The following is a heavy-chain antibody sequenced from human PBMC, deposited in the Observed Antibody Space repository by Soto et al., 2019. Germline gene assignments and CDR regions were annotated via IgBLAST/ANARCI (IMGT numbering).Heavy chain of an antibody. CDR2: IYYSGST. D-gene: IGHD6-19*01. Sequence: SEPLSLTCTVSGGSISSYYWSWIRQPPGKGLEWIGYIYYSGSTNYNPSLKSRVTISVDTSNNKFSLKISSVTAADTAVEDCARVRYNRGWDDEWGQGTLVTVS. CDR1: GGSISSYY. V-gene: IGHV4-59*12. J-gene: IGHJ4*02. CDR3: ARVRYNRGWDDE.